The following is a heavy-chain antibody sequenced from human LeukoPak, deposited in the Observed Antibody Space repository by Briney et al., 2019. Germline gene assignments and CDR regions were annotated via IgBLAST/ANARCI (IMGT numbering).Heavy chain of an antibody. CDR3: AKVSVTGPPYYYHMDV. CDR1: GFTFSSYG. Sequence: GGSLRLSCAASGFTFSSYGMHWVRQAPGKGLDWLTFIRSDGSNKYYADSVKGRFTISRDNSKNTLYLQMNSLRAGDTAVYFCAKVSVTGPPYYYHMDVWGEGTTVTVSS. V-gene: IGHV3-30*02. CDR2: IRSDGSNK. D-gene: IGHD4-11*01. J-gene: IGHJ6*03.